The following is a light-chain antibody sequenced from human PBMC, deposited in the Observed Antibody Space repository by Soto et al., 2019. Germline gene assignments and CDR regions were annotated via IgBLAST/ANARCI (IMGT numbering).Light chain of an antibody. CDR3: QQYNNWPPWT. J-gene: IGKJ1*01. V-gene: IGKV3-15*01. CDR2: GAS. Sequence: EIVMTQSPATLSVSPGERATLSYRASESVSSNLAWYQQKPGQAPRLLIYGASTRATGIPDRFSGSGSRTEFTLTISSLQSEDFAVYYWQQYNNWPPWTFGQGTKVDIK. CDR1: ESVSSN.